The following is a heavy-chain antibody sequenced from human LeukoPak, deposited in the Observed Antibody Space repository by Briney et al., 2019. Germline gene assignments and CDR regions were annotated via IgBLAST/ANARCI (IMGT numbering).Heavy chain of an antibody. D-gene: IGHD4-17*01. Sequence: ASVKVSCKASGYTFTSYGISWVRQAPGQGLEWMGWISAYNGNTNYAQKLQGRVTMTTDTSTSTVYMELSSLRSEDTAVYYCARDDYGDRAFDYWGQGTLVTVSS. V-gene: IGHV1-18*01. CDR3: ARDDYGDRAFDY. CDR2: ISAYNGNT. CDR1: GYTFTSYG. J-gene: IGHJ4*02.